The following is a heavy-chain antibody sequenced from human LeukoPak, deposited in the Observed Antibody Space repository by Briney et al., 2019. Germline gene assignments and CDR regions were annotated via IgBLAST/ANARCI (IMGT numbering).Heavy chain of an antibody. CDR1: GGSISSGGYS. J-gene: IGHJ5*02. CDR3: ARGPTTVVTPDWFDP. Sequence: TSQTLSLTCAVSGGSISSGGYSWSWIRQPPGKGPEWIGYIYHSGSTYYNPSLKSRVTISVDRSKNQFSLKLSSVTAADTAVYYCARGPTTVVTPDWFDPWGQGTLVTVSS. V-gene: IGHV4-30-2*01. CDR2: IYHSGST. D-gene: IGHD4-23*01.